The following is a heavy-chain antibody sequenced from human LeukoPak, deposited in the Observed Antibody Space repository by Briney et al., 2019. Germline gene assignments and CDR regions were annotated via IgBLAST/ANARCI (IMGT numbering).Heavy chain of an antibody. CDR3: ARAQGRLVPPAY. CDR2: INNVGST. CDR1: GGSFSGYF. D-gene: IGHD6-19*01. V-gene: IGHV4-34*01. J-gene: IGHJ4*02. Sequence: SEALSLTCAVYGGSFSGYFWSWIRQSPGKGLEWIGEINNVGSTNYNPSLKSRVTISADTSKKQVSLKLRSVTAADTAVYYCARAQGRLVPPAYWGQGTLVTVSS.